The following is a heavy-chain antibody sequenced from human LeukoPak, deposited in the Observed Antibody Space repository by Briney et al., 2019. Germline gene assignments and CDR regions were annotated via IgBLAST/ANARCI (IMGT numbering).Heavy chain of an antibody. CDR1: GCTFTSYG. V-gene: IGHV1-18*01. Sequence: ASVKVSCKASGCTFTSYGISWVRQAPGQGLEWMGWISAYNGNTNYAQKFQGRVTMTRDTSISTAYMELSRLRSDDTAVYYCARDRGNTAMVFDYWGQGTLVTVSS. D-gene: IGHD5-18*01. CDR2: ISAYNGNT. CDR3: ARDRGNTAMVFDY. J-gene: IGHJ4*02.